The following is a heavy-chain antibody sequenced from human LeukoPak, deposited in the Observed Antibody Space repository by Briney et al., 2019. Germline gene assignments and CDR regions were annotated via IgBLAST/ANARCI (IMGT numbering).Heavy chain of an antibody. D-gene: IGHD6-19*01. CDR2: IWYDGSNK. J-gene: IGHJ4*02. V-gene: IGHV3-33*01. CDR1: GFTFSSYG. CDR3: ARDDDLSSGLDY. Sequence: GRSLRLSCAASGFTFSSYGMHWVRQAPGKGLEWVAVIWYDGSNKYYADSVKGRFTIPRDNSKNTLYLQMNSLRAEDTAVYYCARDDDLSSGLDYWGQETLVTVSS.